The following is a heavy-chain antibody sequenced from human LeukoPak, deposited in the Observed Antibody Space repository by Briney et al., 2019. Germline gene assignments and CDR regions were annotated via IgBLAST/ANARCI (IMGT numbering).Heavy chain of an antibody. V-gene: IGHV4-61*01. CDR1: GGSISSSSYY. J-gene: IGHJ4*02. D-gene: IGHD6-13*01. CDR3: ARDRSAAPADY. CDR2: THDSGNS. Sequence: KSSETLSLTCTVSGGSISSSSYYWGWIRQPPGKGLEWIGYTHDSGNSNYNPSLRSRVTISIDTSKNQFSLKLTSVTAADTAVYYCARDRSAAPADYWGQGTLVTVSS.